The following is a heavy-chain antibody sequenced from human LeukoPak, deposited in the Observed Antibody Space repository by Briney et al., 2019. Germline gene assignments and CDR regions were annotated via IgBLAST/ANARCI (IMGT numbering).Heavy chain of an antibody. CDR3: ARNTYYDFWSGYYPFDY. Sequence: PSETLSLNCTVSGYSISSGYYWGWIRQPPGKGLEWIGSIYHSGSTYYNPSLKSRVTISVDTSKNQFSLKLSSVTAADTAVYYCARNTYYDFWSGYYPFDYWGQGTLVTVSS. V-gene: IGHV4-38-2*02. CDR1: GYSISSGYY. D-gene: IGHD3-3*01. J-gene: IGHJ4*02. CDR2: IYHSGST.